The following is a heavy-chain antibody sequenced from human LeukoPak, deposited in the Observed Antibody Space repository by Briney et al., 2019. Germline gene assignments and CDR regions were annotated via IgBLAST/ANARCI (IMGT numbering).Heavy chain of an antibody. D-gene: IGHD2-15*01. CDR3: AKSQFIVVVVAAGGVGAFDI. CDR1: GFTFSSYA. J-gene: IGHJ3*02. CDR2: ISGSGGNT. Sequence: GGSLRLSCAASGFTFSSYAMSWVRQAPGKGLEWVSAISGSGGNTYYADSVKGRFTISRDNSKNTLYLQMNSLRAEDTAVYYCAKSQFIVVVVAAGGVGAFDIWGQGTMVTVSS. V-gene: IGHV3-23*01.